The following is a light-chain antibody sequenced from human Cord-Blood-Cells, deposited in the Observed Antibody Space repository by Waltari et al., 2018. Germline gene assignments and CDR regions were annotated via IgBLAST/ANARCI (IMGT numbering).Light chain of an antibody. CDR2: DVS. Sequence: QSALTQPASVSGSPGQSITISCTATSSDVGGHNYVSWYQQHPGKAPKLMIYDVSKRPSGVSNRFSGSKSGNTASLTISGLQAEDEADYYCSSYTSSSTFVFGGGTKLTVL. CDR1: SSDVGGHNY. J-gene: IGLJ2*01. CDR3: SSYTSSSTFV. V-gene: IGLV2-14*01.